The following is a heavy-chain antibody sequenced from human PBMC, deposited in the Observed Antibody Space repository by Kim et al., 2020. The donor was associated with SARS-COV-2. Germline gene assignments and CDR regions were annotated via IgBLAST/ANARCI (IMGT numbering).Heavy chain of an antibody. CDR2: IYTSGST. V-gene: IGHV4-4*07. J-gene: IGHJ6*02. CDR3: ARDREVVPAAPRYGMDV. Sequence: SETLSLTCTVSGGSISSYYWSWIRQPAGKGLEWIGRIYTSGSTNYNPSLKSRVTMSVDTSKNQFSLKLSSVTAADTAVYYCARDREVVPAAPRYGMDVWDQGTTVTVSS. CDR1: GGSISSYY. D-gene: IGHD2-2*01.